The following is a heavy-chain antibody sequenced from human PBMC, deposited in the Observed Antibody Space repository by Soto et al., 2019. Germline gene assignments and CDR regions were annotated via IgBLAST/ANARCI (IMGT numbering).Heavy chain of an antibody. CDR2: INHSGST. J-gene: IGHJ5*02. D-gene: IGHD2-2*01. CDR1: GGSFSGYY. Sequence: SETLSLTCAVYGGSFSGYYWSWIRQPPGKGLEWIGEINHSGSTNYNPSLKSRVTISVDTSKNQFSLKLSSVTAADTAVYYFASQLGYCISTSCYAWFDPWGQGTLVTVSS. V-gene: IGHV4-34*01. CDR3: ASQLGYCISTSCYAWFDP.